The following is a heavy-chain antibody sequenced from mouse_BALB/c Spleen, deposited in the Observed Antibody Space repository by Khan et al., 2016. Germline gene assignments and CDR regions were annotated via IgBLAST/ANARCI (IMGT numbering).Heavy chain of an antibody. J-gene: IGHJ1*02. Sequence: EVKLLESGPGLVKPSQSLSLTCTVTGYSITSDYAWNWIRQFPGNKLEWMGYISYSGSTSYNPSLKSRIPITRDTSKNQFFLQLNSVTTEDTATYYCATTTVVATKYFDVWGAGTTVTVSS. CDR1: GYSITSDYA. D-gene: IGHD1-1*01. CDR2: ISYSGST. V-gene: IGHV3-2*02. CDR3: ATTTVVATKYFDV.